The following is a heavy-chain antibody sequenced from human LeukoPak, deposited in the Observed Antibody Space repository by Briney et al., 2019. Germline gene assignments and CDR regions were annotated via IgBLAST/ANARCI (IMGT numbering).Heavy chain of an antibody. J-gene: IGHJ3*01. V-gene: IGHV3-7*03. CDR3: ARSSYSSSSSV. CDR2: INSDGSEG. D-gene: IGHD6-6*01. CDR1: GFTLSGFW. Sequence: GGSLSLSCAVSGFTLSGFWMSWSRPAPGRGLEWVASINSDGSEGYYADVVKGRFTISRDNAKNSLYLQINSLRAEDTAVYYCARSSYSSSSSVWGQGTVVTVSS.